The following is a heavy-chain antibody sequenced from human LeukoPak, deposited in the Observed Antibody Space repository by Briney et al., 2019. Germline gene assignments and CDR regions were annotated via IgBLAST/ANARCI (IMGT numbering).Heavy chain of an antibody. Sequence: GGSLRLSCADSGFTFSRYWMHWGRQTPGQGLVWVSCISADGSVTRYADSVKGRFTISRDNTKSTLYLQMHSLRAEDTAVYYCATAGGDGSRMGFDPWGQGTLVTVSS. D-gene: IGHD2-15*01. V-gene: IGHV3-74*01. CDR1: GFTFSRYW. CDR3: ATAGGDGSRMGFDP. J-gene: IGHJ5*02. CDR2: ISADGSVT.